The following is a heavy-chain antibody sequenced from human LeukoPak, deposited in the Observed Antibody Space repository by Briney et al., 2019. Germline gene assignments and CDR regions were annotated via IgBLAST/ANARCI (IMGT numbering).Heavy chain of an antibody. CDR3: ARDLAQYYFDY. CDR2: ISYDGSNK. J-gene: IGHJ4*02. CDR1: AFTFSSYG. Sequence: GRSLRLSCAASAFTFSSYGMHWVRQAPGKGLEWVAVISYDGSNKYYADSVKGRFTISRGNSKNTLYLQMNSLRAEDTAVYYCARDLAQYYFDYWGQGTLVTVSS. V-gene: IGHV3-30*03.